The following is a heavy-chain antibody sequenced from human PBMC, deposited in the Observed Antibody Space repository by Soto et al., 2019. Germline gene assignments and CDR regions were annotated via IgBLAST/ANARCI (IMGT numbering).Heavy chain of an antibody. J-gene: IGHJ4*02. CDR3: TREDSIIIPAVADF. Sequence: EVQLLESGGGLVRPGGSLTLSCAVSGFTFTNYGINWVRQAPGKGLEWVSSVSKSDYTYYSASVKGRFTISRDNARNSVSLQMDNLRAEDTAVYYCTREDSIIIPAVADFWGQGTLVTVSS. CDR2: VSKSDYT. D-gene: IGHD6-19*01. V-gene: IGHV3-21*01. CDR1: GFTFTNYG.